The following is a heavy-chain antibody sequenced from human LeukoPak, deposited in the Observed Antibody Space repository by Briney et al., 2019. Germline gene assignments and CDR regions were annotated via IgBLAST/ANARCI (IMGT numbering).Heavy chain of an antibody. D-gene: IGHD5-18*01. Sequence: SETLSLTCTVSGGSISRGGYYWSWLRQPPGRGLEWIGYIYYSGSTYYNPSLKSRVTISVDTSKNQFSLKLSSVTAAGTAVYYCARGVVDYGYWEYYFDYWGQGTLVTVSS. J-gene: IGHJ4*02. V-gene: IGHV4-31*03. CDR3: ARGVVDYGYWEYYFDY. CDR2: IYYSGST. CDR1: GGSISRGGYY.